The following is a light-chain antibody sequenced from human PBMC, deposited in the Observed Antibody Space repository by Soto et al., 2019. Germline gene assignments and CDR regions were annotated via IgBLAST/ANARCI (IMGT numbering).Light chain of an antibody. CDR1: RIININ. CDR3: QQYENWPPYT. CDR2: GAS. V-gene: IGKV3-15*01. Sequence: DIIMTQSPATQSASPGERVTLSGRASRIININLAWYQQKPGQAPRLLIYGASTRAAGIPARFSGSGAAPEFTLIISSLQSEDSGVYYCQQYENWPPYTFGQGTKLQI. J-gene: IGKJ2*01.